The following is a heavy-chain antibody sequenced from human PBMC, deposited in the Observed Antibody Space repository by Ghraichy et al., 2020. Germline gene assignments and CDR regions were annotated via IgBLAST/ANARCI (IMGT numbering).Heavy chain of an antibody. J-gene: IGHJ6*02. D-gene: IGHD1-26*01. CDR3: AREPHSPPGHHGVDV. CDR1: GASIRRGDHY. Sequence: SETLSPTCTVSGASIRRGDHYWSWIRHHPGKGLEWIGYIYYSGSAYYNPSLKSRVTISVDTSRNQFSLKMISVTAADTAVYYCAREPHSPPGHHGVDVWGQGTTVIVSS. CDR2: IYYSGSA. V-gene: IGHV4-31*03.